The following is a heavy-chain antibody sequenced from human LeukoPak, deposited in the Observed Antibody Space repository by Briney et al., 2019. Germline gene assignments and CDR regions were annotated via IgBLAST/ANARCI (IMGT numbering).Heavy chain of an antibody. J-gene: IGHJ6*02. D-gene: IGHD1-26*01. CDR2: VNPSGGST. V-gene: IGHV1-46*01. Sequence: ASVKVSCKASGYTFTSYYMHWVRQAPRQGLEWMGLVNPSGGSTSYAQKFQGRITMTRDTSTSTVYMELSSLRSEDTAVYYCAREMGAIGRSYFYYYGVDVWGQGTTVTVSS. CDR3: AREMGAIGRSYFYYYGVDV. CDR1: GYTFTSYY.